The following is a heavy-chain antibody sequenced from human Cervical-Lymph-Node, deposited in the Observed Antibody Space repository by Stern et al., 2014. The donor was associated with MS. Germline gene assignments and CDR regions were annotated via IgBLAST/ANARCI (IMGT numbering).Heavy chain of an antibody. J-gene: IGHJ5*02. Sequence: QLQLQESGPGLVKPSQTLSLTCTVSGGSIISGDFYWSWIRQLPGKGLEWIGYIYYSGSLYYNPSLNSRVTISVDTANNQFSLKLSSVTAADTAVYYCARRAGGSDNYFDPWGQGTLVTVSS. D-gene: IGHD4/OR15-4a*01. CDR3: ARRAGGSDNYFDP. CDR2: IYYSGSL. V-gene: IGHV4-31*03. CDR1: GGSIISGDFY.